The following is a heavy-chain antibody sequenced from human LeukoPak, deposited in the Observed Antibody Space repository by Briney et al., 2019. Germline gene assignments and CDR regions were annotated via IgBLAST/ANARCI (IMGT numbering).Heavy chain of an antibody. J-gene: IGHJ4*02. CDR1: GFTFSDYY. D-gene: IGHD6-13*01. Sequence: GGSLRLSRAASGFTFSDYYMSWIRQAPGKGLEWVANIKQDGSEKYYVDSVKGRFTISRDNSKNTLYLQMNSLRAEDTAISWFPEGNWGQGTLVTVSS. V-gene: IGHV3-7*03. CDR2: IKQDGSEK. CDR3: PEGN.